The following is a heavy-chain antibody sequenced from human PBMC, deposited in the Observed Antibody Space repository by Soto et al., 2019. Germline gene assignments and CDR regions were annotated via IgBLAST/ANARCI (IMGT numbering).Heavy chain of an antibody. CDR2: IIPIFGTA. CDR3: AREGEIIAVAGLDY. V-gene: IGHV1-69*13. Sequence: SVKVSCKASGGTFSSYAISWVRQAPGQGLEWMGGIIPIFGTANYAQKFQGRVTITADESTSTAYMELSSLRSEDTAVYYCAREGEIIAVAGLDYWGQGTRVTVSS. CDR1: GGTFSSYA. J-gene: IGHJ4*02. D-gene: IGHD6-19*01.